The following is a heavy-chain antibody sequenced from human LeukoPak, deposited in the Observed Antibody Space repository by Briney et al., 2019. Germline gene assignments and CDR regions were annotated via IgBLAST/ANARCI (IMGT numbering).Heavy chain of an antibody. V-gene: IGHV3-53*01. CDR1: GFTVSSNY. CDR3: ARDDHYDSSGYYYGPFDY. D-gene: IGHD3-22*01. J-gene: IGHJ4*02. CDR2: IYSGGST. Sequence: PGGSLRLSCAASGFTVSSNYMSWVRQAPGKGLEWVSVIYSGGSTYYADSVKGRFTISRDNAKNTLYLQMNSLRAEDTAVYYCARDDHYDSSGYYYGPFDYWGQGTLVTVSS.